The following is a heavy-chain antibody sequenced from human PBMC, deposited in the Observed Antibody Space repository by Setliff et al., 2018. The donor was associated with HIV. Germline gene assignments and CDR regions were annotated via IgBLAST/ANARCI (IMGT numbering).Heavy chain of an antibody. CDR3: ARLRGSYDFSNWFDP. V-gene: IGHV4-59*11. J-gene: IGHJ5*02. CDR1: GGSIRSHY. D-gene: IGHD3-3*01. CDR2: IYYSGST. Sequence: TSETLSLTCTVSGGSIRSHYWSWIRQPPGKRLEWIGYIYYSGSTNYNPSLKSRVTISVDTAKNQFSLKLSPVTAADTAVYYCARLRGSYDFSNWFDPWGQGTQVTVSS.